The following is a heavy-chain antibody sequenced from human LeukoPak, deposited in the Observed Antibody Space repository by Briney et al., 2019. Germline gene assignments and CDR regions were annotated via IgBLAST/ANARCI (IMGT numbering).Heavy chain of an antibody. J-gene: IGHJ5*02. CDR1: GGSISSSSYY. Sequence: PSETLSLTCTVSGGSISSSSYYWGWIRQPPGKGLEWIGSIYYSGSTYYNPSLKSRVTISVDRSKNQFSLKLSSVTAADTAVYYCASLLDRITISGVDTNWFDPWSQGTLVTVSS. D-gene: IGHD3-3*01. CDR2: IYYSGST. CDR3: ASLLDRITISGVDTNWFDP. V-gene: IGHV4-39*07.